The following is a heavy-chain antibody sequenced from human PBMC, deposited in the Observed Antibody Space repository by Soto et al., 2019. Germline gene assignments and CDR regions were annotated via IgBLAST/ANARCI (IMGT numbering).Heavy chain of an antibody. V-gene: IGHV3-21*01. Sequence: GGSLRLSCAASGFTFSSYSMNWVRQAPGKGLEWVSSISSSSSYIYYADSVKGRFTISRDNAKNSLYLQMNSLRAEDTAVYYCARGIAAAGWDYYYYMDVWGKGTTVTVSS. CDR3: ARGIAAAGWDYYYYMDV. J-gene: IGHJ6*03. CDR2: ISSSSSYI. D-gene: IGHD6-13*01. CDR1: GFTFSSYS.